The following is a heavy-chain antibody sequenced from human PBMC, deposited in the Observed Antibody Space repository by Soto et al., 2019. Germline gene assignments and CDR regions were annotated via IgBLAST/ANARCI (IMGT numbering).Heavy chain of an antibody. CDR3: ARSYKSAGWLEP. J-gene: IGHJ5*02. V-gene: IGHV1-3*01. Sequence: QVQLVQSGAEVKKPGASVKVSCKASGYTFATSAIHWVRQAPGQGLEWMGWINPATGNTEYSEKFQDRVTITRDTSASTDYMELRGLRSEDTAVYYCARSYKSAGWLEPWGQGTLVTVSS. D-gene: IGHD1-1*01. CDR1: GYTFATSA. CDR2: INPATGNT.